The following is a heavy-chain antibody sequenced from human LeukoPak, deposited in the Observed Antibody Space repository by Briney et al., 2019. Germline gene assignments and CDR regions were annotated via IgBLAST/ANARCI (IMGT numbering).Heavy chain of an antibody. V-gene: IGHV3-33*06. J-gene: IGHJ4*02. CDR1: GLTFSSYG. CDR2: IWYDGSNK. CDR3: AKGYSGTPGLDY. Sequence: PRRSLSLSCAASGLTFSSYGMQWVRQAPGKGLEWVAVIWYDGSNKFYADSVKSQFTIPRDNSENTLYLQMNSVRAEETDVYYCAKGYSGTPGLDYWGQGTLVTVSS. D-gene: IGHD1-26*01.